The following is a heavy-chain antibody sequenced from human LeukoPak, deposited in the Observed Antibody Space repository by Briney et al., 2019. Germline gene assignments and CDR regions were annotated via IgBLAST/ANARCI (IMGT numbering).Heavy chain of an antibody. J-gene: IGHJ4*02. D-gene: IGHD6-13*01. CDR2: IKPDGTTK. Sequence: GGSLRLSCAASGFIFSSYSMTWVRQAPGKGLEWVANIKPDGTTKFYVDSVKGRFTISRDNALNSLYLQMNSLRAEDTAIYYCARSIPYGTTWYGRSDYWGQGTLVTVSS. V-gene: IGHV3-7*03. CDR3: ARSIPYGTTWYGRSDY. CDR1: GFIFSSYS.